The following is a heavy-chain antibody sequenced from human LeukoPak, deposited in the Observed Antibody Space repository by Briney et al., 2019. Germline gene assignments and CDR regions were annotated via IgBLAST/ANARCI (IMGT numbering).Heavy chain of an antibody. CDR3: AKDIPTSDYVFDS. Sequence: GGSLGLSCAASGFTFGDYAMHWVRHPPGKGLEWLSLITGEGDITYHADSVKGRFTISRDNNENSLYLQMNSLRTEDTALYYCAKDIPTSDYVFDSWGQGTLVIVS. CDR2: ITGEGDIT. CDR1: GFTFGDYA. J-gene: IGHJ4*02. D-gene: IGHD4-17*01. V-gene: IGHV3-43*02.